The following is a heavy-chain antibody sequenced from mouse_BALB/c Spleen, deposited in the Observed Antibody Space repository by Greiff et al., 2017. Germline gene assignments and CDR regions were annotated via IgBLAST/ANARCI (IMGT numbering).Heavy chain of an antibody. Sequence: VQLQQSGAELVRPGVSVKISCKGSGYTFTDYAMHWVKQSHAKSLEWIGVISTYYGDASYNQKFKGKATMTVDKSSSTAYMELARLTSEDSAIFYCAITTVVAPFAYWGQGTLVTVSA. V-gene: IGHV1S137*01. CDR1: GYTFTDYA. J-gene: IGHJ3*01. D-gene: IGHD1-1*01. CDR3: AITTVVAPFAY. CDR2: ISTYYGDA.